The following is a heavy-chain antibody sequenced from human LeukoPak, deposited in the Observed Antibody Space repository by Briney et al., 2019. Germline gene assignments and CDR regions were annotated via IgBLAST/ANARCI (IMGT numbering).Heavy chain of an antibody. V-gene: IGHV3-48*03. CDR3: ARARERLRGAFDI. CDR2: ISGSGSTI. J-gene: IGHJ3*02. CDR1: GFTFSSYE. Sequence: GGSLRLSCAASGFTFSSYEMNWVRQAPGKGLEWVSYISGSGSTIYYADSVKGRFTISRDNAKNSLYLQMNSLRAEDTAVYYCARARERLRGAFDIWGQGTMVTVSS. D-gene: IGHD3-10*01.